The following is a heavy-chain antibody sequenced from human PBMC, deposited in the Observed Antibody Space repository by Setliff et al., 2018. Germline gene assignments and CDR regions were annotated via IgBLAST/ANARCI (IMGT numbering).Heavy chain of an antibody. CDR3: TRASSIAVAGSSI. CDR1: GFTFSSYW. D-gene: IGHD6-19*01. V-gene: IGHV3-49*04. CDR2: IKSKAYGGTT. J-gene: IGHJ4*02. Sequence: PGGSLRLSCAASGFTFSSYWMSWVRQAPGKGLEWVGRIKSKAYGGTTEYAASVKGRFTISRDDSKSIAYLQMNSLKTEDTAVYYCTRASSIAVAGSSIWGQGTLVTVSS.